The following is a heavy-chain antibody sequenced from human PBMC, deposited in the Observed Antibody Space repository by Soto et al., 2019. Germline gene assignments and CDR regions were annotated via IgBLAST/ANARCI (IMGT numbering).Heavy chain of an antibody. CDR1: GFTFDDYA. CDR3: AKTAYMDV. J-gene: IGHJ6*03. CDR2: ISWNSGSI. V-gene: IGHV3-9*01. Sequence: EVQLVESGGGLVQPGRSLRLSCAASGFTFDDYAMHWVRQAPGKGLEWVSGISWNSGSIGYADSVKGRFTISRDNAKNSRYLQMNSLRAEDTALYYCAKTAYMDVWGKGTTVTVSS.